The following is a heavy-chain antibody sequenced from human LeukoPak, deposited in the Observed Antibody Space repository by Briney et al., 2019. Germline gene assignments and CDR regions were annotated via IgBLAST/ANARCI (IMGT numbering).Heavy chain of an antibody. J-gene: IGHJ4*02. CDR3: ASTYCGGDCLFPVYSDY. CDR2: IKQDGSEK. CDR1: GFSFNDYY. D-gene: IGHD2-21*01. Sequence: PGGSLRLSCAASGFSFNDYYMSWVRQAPGKGLEWVANIKQDGSEKYYVDSVKGRFTISRDNAKNSLYLQMNSLGAEDTAVYYCASTYCGGDCLFPVYSDYWGQGTLVTVSS. V-gene: IGHV3-7*01.